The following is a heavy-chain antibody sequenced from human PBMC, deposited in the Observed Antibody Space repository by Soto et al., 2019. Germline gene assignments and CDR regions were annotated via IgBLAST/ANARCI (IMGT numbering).Heavy chain of an antibody. CDR3: SDWRAGGPVNLDH. CDR2: IDVLDRA. Sequence: EVKILESGGDLVQPGGSLRLSCVDSGLSLTNYAIAWVRQAPGKGLEYVSTIDVLDRAWYSDSVRGRLAISRDVSRNTVYLQMSSLRVEDTAIYFCSDWRAGGPVNLDHWGPGTLVTVSS. D-gene: IGHD2-15*01. V-gene: IGHV3-23*05. CDR1: GLSLTNYA. J-gene: IGHJ4*02.